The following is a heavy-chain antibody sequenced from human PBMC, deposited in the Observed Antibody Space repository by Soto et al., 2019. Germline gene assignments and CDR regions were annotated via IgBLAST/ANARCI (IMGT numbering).Heavy chain of an antibody. Sequence: SETLSLTCAVYGGSFSGYYWSWIRQPPGKGLEWIGEINHSGSTNYNPSLKSRVTISVDTSKNQFSLKLSSVTAADTAVYYCARLGLDCSSTSCYLGRDYWGQGTLVTVSS. CDR1: GGSFSGYY. CDR3: ARLGLDCSSTSCYLGRDY. J-gene: IGHJ4*02. D-gene: IGHD2-2*01. V-gene: IGHV4-34*01. CDR2: INHSGST.